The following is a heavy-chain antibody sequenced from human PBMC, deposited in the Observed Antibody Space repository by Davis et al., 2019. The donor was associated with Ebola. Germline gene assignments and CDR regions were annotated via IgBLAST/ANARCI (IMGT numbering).Heavy chain of an antibody. CDR2: IWDDGSNK. CDR3: AKVGGSWPEADY. D-gene: IGHD1-26*01. V-gene: IGHV3-33*06. CDR1: GFTLSGYD. J-gene: IGHJ4*02. Sequence: GGSLRLSCAASGFTLSGYDMNWVRQAPGKGLQWVAVIWDDGSNKYYADSVKGRFTISRDNSKNTLYLQMNSLRAEDTAVYYCAKVGGSWPEADYWGQGTLVTVSS.